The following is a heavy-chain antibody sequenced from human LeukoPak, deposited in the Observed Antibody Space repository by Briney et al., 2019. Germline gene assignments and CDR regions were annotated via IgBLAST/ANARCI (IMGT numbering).Heavy chain of an antibody. CDR2: IYYSGST. D-gene: IGHD3-10*01. CDR3: ARTTIFNLLWFGDNPGYYFDY. V-gene: IGHV4-39*07. Sequence: SETLSLTCTVSGGSISSSSYYWGWIRQPPGKGLEWIGSIYYSGSTYYNPSLKSRVTISVDTSKNQFSLKLSSVTAADTAVYYCARTTIFNLLWFGDNPGYYFDYWGQGTLVTVSS. CDR1: GGSISSSSYY. J-gene: IGHJ4*02.